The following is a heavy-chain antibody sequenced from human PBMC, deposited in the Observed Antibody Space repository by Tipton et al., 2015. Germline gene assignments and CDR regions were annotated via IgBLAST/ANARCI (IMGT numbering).Heavy chain of an antibody. CDR1: GGSISNYY. CDR3: AAIQRAYYYGVDV. CDR2: IYYSGST. V-gene: IGHV4-59*01. J-gene: IGHJ6*02. Sequence: TLSLTCTVSGGSISNYYWSWIRQPPGKGLEWIGYIYYSGSTNYNPSLKSRLTISIDTSKNQFSLKLSSVTAADTAVYYCAAIQRAYYYGVDVWGQGTTVTGSS. D-gene: IGHD2-2*01.